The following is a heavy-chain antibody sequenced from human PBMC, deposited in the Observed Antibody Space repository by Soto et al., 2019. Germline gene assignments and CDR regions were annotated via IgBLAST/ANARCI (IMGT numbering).Heavy chain of an antibody. CDR2: ISGSGGST. J-gene: IGHJ4*02. D-gene: IGHD3-3*01. CDR3: AKDHIYYDFWSGPRPFDY. CDR1: GFTFSSYA. Sequence: GGSLRLSCAASGFTFSSYAMSWVRQAPGKGLEWVSAISGSGGSTYYADSVKGRFTISRDNSKNTLYLQMNSLRAEDTAVYYCAKDHIYYDFWSGPRPFDYWGQGTLVTVSS. V-gene: IGHV3-23*01.